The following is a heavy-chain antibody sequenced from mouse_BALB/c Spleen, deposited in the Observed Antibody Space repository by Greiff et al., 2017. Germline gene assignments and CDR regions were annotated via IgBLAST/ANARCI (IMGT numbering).Heavy chain of an antibody. CDR1: GYTFTSYW. D-gene: IGHD1-1*01. CDR2: IYPGNSDT. V-gene: IGHV1-5*01. Sequence: DVQLQESGTVLARPGASVKMSCKASGYTFTSYWMHWVKQRPGQGLEWIGAIYPGNSDTSYNQKFKGKAKLTAVTSTSTAYMELSSLTNEDSAVYYCTAYYGTTWFAYWGQGTLVTVSA. J-gene: IGHJ3*01. CDR3: TAYYGTTWFAY.